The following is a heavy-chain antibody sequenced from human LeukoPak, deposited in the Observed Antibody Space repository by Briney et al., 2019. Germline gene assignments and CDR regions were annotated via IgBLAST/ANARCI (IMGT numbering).Heavy chain of an antibody. CDR3: AKEGAYPIITYDS. V-gene: IGHV3-7*01. J-gene: IGHJ5*01. D-gene: IGHD3-10*01. Sequence: GGSRRLSCAASGFTFSGYWMNWVRQAPGKGLEWVANIKRDGNEKNYVDSVKGRFSISRDNAKNSLYLQMDSLRAEDTAVYYCAKEGAYPIITYDSWGQGALVTVSS. CDR2: IKRDGNEK. CDR1: GFTFSGYW.